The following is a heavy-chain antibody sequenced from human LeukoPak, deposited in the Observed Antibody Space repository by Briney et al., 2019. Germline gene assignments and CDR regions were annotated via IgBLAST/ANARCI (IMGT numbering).Heavy chain of an antibody. CDR2: ISYDGSNK. J-gene: IGHJ4*02. Sequence: GGSLRLSCAASGFTFSTYGMHWVRQAPGKGLEWVAVISYDGSNKYYADSVKGRFTISRDNSKNTLYLQMNSLRAEDTAVYYCATTHDYGCQGTLVTVSS. CDR1: GFTFSTYG. CDR3: ATTHDY. V-gene: IGHV3-30*03.